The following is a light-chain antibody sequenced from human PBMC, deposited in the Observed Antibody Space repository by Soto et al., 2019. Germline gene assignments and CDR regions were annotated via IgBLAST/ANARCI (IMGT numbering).Light chain of an antibody. V-gene: IGKV1-5*03. Sequence: DIQMTHSPSTLSAVVRDRVTITCRASQSVSRWLAWYQQKPGKAPKLLIYKASTLESGVPSRFSGSGSGTEFTLTISSLQPEDGAIYYCQQYSSYRTFGPGTKVDIK. CDR1: QSVSRW. CDR3: QQYSSYRT. CDR2: KAS. J-gene: IGKJ1*01.